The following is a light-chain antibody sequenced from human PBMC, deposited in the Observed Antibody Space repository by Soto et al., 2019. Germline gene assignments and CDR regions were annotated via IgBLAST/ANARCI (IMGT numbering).Light chain of an antibody. CDR1: SSDVGGYNY. Sequence: QSALTQPRSVSGSPGQSVTISCTGTSSDVGGYNYVSWYQQHPGKAPNLMIYDVSKRPSGVPDRFSGSKSGNTASLTISGLQAEDEADYYCCSYAGSYTPLYVFGTGTKLTVL. CDR2: DVS. V-gene: IGLV2-11*01. CDR3: CSYAGSYTPLYV. J-gene: IGLJ1*01.